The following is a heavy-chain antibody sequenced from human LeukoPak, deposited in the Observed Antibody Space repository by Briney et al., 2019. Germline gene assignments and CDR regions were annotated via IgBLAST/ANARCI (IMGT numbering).Heavy chain of an antibody. CDR1: GGSFSGYY. CDR3: AEGGSGWGLDY. CDR2: INHSGST. V-gene: IGHV4-34*01. Sequence: SETLSLTCAVYGGSFSGYYWSWIRQPPGKGLEWIGEINHSGSTNYNPSLKSRVTISVDTSKNQFSLKLSSVTAADTAVYYCAEGGSGWGLDYWGQGTLVTVSS. J-gene: IGHJ4*02. D-gene: IGHD6-19*01.